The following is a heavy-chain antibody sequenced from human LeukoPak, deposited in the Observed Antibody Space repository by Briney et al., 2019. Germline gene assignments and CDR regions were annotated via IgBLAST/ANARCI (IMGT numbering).Heavy chain of an antibody. Sequence: ASVKVSCKASGYTFTGCYMHWVRQAPGQGLEWMGWINPNSGGTNYAQKFQGRVTMTRDTSISTAYMELSRLRSDDTAVYYCARDISPRSGSNYWGQGTLVTVSS. V-gene: IGHV1-2*02. CDR3: ARDISPRSGSNY. D-gene: IGHD3-10*01. CDR1: GYTFTGCY. CDR2: INPNSGGT. J-gene: IGHJ4*02.